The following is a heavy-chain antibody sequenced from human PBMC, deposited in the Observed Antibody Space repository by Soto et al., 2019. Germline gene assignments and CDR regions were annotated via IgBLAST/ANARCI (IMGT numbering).Heavy chain of an antibody. V-gene: IGHV3-74*01. CDR3: ARGRHYGRDV. CDR2: IDSDGSST. Sequence: EVQLVESGGGLVQPGGSLRVSCAASGFTFGSYWMNWVRQAPGKGLVWVSRIDSDGSSTTYADSVKGRFTTSRDNAKNTLYLQMSCLRVEDKAVYYCARGRHYGRDVWGQGTTVTVSS. CDR1: GFTFGSYW. J-gene: IGHJ6*01.